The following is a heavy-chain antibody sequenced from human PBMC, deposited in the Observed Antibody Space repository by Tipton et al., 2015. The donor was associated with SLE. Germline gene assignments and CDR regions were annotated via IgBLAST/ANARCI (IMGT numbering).Heavy chain of an antibody. Sequence: TLSLTCTVSGGSISSYYWSWIRQPPGKGLEWIGYIYYSGSTNYNPSLKSRVTISVDTSKNQFSLKLSSVTAADTAVCYCARDAPMVGDPPGWYMAVWGKGTTVTISS. J-gene: IGHJ6*03. CDR2: IYYSGST. CDR1: GGSISSYY. D-gene: IGHD3-10*01. V-gene: IGHV4-59*01. CDR3: ARDAPMVGDPPGWYMAV.